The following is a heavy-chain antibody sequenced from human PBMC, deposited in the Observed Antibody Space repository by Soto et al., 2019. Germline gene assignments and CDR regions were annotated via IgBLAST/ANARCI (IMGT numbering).Heavy chain of an antibody. CDR3: ARGHYDYVWGSYRSNRQNWFDP. CDR1: GYTFTSYG. J-gene: IGHJ5*01. CDR2: ISGYSGGT. Sequence: ASVKVSCKASGYTFTSYGISWVRQAPGQGLEWMGWISGYSGGTNYAQKFQGWVTMTRDTSISTAYMELSRLRSDDTAVYYCARGHYDYVWGSYRSNRQNWFDPWGQGTLVTVSS. D-gene: IGHD3-16*02. V-gene: IGHV1-2*04.